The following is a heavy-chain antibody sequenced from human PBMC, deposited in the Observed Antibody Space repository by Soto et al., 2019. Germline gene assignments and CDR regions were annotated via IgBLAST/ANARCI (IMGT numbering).Heavy chain of an antibody. D-gene: IGHD2-15*01. Sequence: QVPLVESGGGVVQPGRSLRLSCAASGFTFSSYAMHWVRQAPGKGLEWVAVISYDRSNKYYADSVKGRFTISRDNSKNRLYLQMNSLRAENTAVYYWASVPSSSGRAHFDYWGQGTLVTVSS. J-gene: IGHJ4*02. CDR3: ASVPSSSGRAHFDY. CDR2: ISYDRSNK. V-gene: IGHV3-30-3*01. CDR1: GFTFSSYA.